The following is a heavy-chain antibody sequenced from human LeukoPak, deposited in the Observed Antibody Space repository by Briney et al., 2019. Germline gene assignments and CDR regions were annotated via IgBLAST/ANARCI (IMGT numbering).Heavy chain of an antibody. CDR2: ISYDGSNK. CDR1: GFTFSSCA. CDR3: ARVRYFDWLSPFDY. D-gene: IGHD3-9*01. Sequence: GGSLRLSCAASGFTFSSCAMHWVRQAPGKGLEWVAVISYDGSNKYYADSVKGRFTLSRDNSKNTLYLQMNSQRAEDTAVYYCARVRYFDWLSPFDYWGQGALVTVSS. V-gene: IGHV3-30*04. J-gene: IGHJ4*02.